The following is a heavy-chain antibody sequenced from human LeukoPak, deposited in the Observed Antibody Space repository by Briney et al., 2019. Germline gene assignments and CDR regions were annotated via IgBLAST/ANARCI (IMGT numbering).Heavy chain of an antibody. CDR3: ARGGVQQWLVSGDAFDI. V-gene: IGHV3-53*01. CDR1: GFTVSSNY. J-gene: IGHJ3*02. Sequence: GGSLRLSCAASGFTVSSNYMSWVRQAPGKGLELVSVIYSGGSTYYADSVKGRFTISRDNSKNTLYLQMNSLRAEDTAVYYCARGGVQQWLVSGDAFDIWGQGTMVTVSS. CDR2: IYSGGST. D-gene: IGHD6-19*01.